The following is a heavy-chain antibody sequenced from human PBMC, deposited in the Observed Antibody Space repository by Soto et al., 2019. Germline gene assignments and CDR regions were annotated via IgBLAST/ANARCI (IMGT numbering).Heavy chain of an antibody. J-gene: IGHJ3*02. V-gene: IGHV3-9*01. D-gene: IGHD2-2*01. CDR3: ARDNEQVRPVAILGASFDI. Sequence: EGQLVESGGGLVQPGRSLRLSCVASGFSFAHYAMHWVRQAPGKGLEWVAGITWNSGTKDYGNSVKGRFSISRDNAQNSLHLQMSSLGPDDTAFYYCARDNEQVRPVAILGASFDIWGQGTLVTVSS. CDR2: ITWNSGTK. CDR1: GFSFAHYA.